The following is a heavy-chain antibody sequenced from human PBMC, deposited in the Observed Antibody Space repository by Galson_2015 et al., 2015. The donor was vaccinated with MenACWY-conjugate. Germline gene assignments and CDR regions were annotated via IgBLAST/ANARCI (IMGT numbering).Heavy chain of an antibody. CDR3: AKDTHDYYDSSGYYYLALFDY. D-gene: IGHD3-22*01. J-gene: IGHJ4*02. CDR1: GFTVSSNY. CDR2: IYSGGST. V-gene: IGHV3-53*01. Sequence: SLRLSCAASGFTVSSNYMSWVRQAPGKGLEWVSVIYSGGSTYYADSVKGRFTISRDNSKNTLYLQMNSLRAEDTAVYYCAKDTHDYYDSSGYYYLALFDYWGQGTLVTVSS.